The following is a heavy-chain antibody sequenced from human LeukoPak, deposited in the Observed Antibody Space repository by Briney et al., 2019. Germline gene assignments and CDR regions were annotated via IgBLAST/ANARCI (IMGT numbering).Heavy chain of an antibody. CDR1: GYTFTGYY. CDR2: INPNSGGT. D-gene: IGHD1-20*01. Sequence: ASVKVSCKASGYTFTGYYMHWVRQAPGQGLDWMGWINPNSGGTDYAQNFHGRVTMTRDTSISTAYMELSGLRSDDTAVYYCARAGYNWSQYYFDYWGQGTLVTVSS. CDR3: ARAGYNWSQYYFDY. V-gene: IGHV1-2*02. J-gene: IGHJ4*02.